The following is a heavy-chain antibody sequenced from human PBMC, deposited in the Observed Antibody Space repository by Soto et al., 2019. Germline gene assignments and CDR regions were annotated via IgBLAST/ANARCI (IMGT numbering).Heavy chain of an antibody. V-gene: IGHV3-11*01. Sequence: GGSLRLSCASSVFTFSDYYMSCIRQAPGKGLEWVSYISSSDTIISYADSVKGRFTISRDNAKNSLYLQMNSLRAEDTAVYYCARDLGYHDRSGYFDYWGQGTLVTVSS. CDR1: VFTFSDYY. D-gene: IGHD3-22*01. J-gene: IGHJ4*02. CDR2: ISSSDTII. CDR3: ARDLGYHDRSGYFDY.